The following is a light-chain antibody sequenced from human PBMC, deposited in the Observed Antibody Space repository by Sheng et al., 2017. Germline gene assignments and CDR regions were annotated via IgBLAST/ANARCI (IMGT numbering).Light chain of an antibody. CDR2: DAS. Sequence: DIQMTQSPSALSASVGDRVKMTCQASQDINNFLSWYQQKPGMAPKLLIYDASSLEAGVPSRFSGSGSSGTDFTFTISNLQPEDTGTYYCQHYDNVPVTFGGGTKVEIK. V-gene: IGKV1-33*01. CDR3: QHYDNVPVT. J-gene: IGKJ4*01. CDR1: QDINNF.